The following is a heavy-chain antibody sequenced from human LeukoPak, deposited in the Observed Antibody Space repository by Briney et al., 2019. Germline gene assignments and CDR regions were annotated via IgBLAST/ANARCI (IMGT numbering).Heavy chain of an antibody. CDR2: IYTSGST. CDR1: GYSISSGYY. V-gene: IGHV4-61*02. CDR3: ARVPSYDYVWGSYRLDAFDI. J-gene: IGHJ3*02. Sequence: PSETLSLTCTVSGYSISSGYYWSWIRQPAGKGLEWIGRIYTSGSTNYNPSLKSRVTISVDTSKNQFSLKLSSVTAADTDVYYCARVPSYDYVWGSYRLDAFDIWGQGTMVTVSS. D-gene: IGHD3-16*02.